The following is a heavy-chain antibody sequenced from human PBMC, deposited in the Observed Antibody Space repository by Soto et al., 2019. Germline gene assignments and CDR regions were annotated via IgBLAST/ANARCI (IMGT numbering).Heavy chain of an antibody. CDR3: ARVPTLANYYYYYMDV. CDR2: IWYDGSNK. Sequence: GGSLRLSCAASGFTFSSYGMHWVRQAPGKGLEWVAVIWYDGSNKYYADSVKGRFTISRDNSKNTLYLQMNSLRAEDTAVYYCARVPTLANYYYYYMDVWGKGTTVTVSS. V-gene: IGHV3-33*01. D-gene: IGHD3-16*01. J-gene: IGHJ6*03. CDR1: GFTFSSYG.